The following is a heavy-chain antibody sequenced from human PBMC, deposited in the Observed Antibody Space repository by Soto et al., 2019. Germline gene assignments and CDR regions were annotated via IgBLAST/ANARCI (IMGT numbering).Heavy chain of an antibody. CDR3: ARDDSSSSPSYYYYGMDV. Sequence: GGSLRLSCAASGFTFSSYSMNWVRQAPGEGLEWVSSISSSSSYIYYADSVKGRFTISRDNAKNSLYLQMNSLRAEDTAVYYCARDDSSSSPSYYYYGMDVWGQGTTVTVSS. CDR1: GFTFSSYS. J-gene: IGHJ6*02. CDR2: ISSSSSYI. D-gene: IGHD6-6*01. V-gene: IGHV3-21*01.